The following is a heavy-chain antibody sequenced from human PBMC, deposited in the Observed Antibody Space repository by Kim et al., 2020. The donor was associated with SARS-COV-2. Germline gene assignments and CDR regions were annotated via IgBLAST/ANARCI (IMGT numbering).Heavy chain of an antibody. Sequence: GGSLRLSCAASRFTFSSYAMTWVRQAPGKGLEWVSSIIGSGGGTYYADSVKGRFIISRDNSKNTLYLQMNNLRADDTAVYYCAKNVHITSVPFLWYFDLWGRGTPVIVSS. V-gene: IGHV3-23*01. D-gene: IGHD2-2*01. CDR2: IIGSGGGT. J-gene: IGHJ2*01. CDR1: RFTFSSYA. CDR3: AKNVHITSVPFLWYFDL.